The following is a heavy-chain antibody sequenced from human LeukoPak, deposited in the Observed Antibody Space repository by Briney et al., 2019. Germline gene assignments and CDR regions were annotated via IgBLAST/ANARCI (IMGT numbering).Heavy chain of an antibody. CDR2: INHSGST. Sequence: NPSETLSLTCAVYGGSFSGYYWSWIRQPPGKGLEWIGEINHSGSTNYNPSLKSRVTISVDTSKNQFSLKLSSVTAADTAVYYCARTVRGRTGYSSTAVPWGQGTLVTVSS. CDR3: ARTVRGRTGYSSTAVP. CDR1: GGSFSGYY. J-gene: IGHJ5*02. V-gene: IGHV4-34*01. D-gene: IGHD6-19*01.